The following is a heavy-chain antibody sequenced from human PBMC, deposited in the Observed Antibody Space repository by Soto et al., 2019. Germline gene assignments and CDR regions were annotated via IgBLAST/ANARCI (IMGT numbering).Heavy chain of an antibody. J-gene: IGHJ6*03. V-gene: IGHV3-33*01. Sequence: PGGSLRLSCAASGFTFSSYGRHWVRQAPGKGLAWVAVIWYDGSNKNYADSVKGRFSISRDNSKNTLYLQMNSLRAEDTAVYYCARGAVVVVPAYYYYYYTDVWGKGTTVTVSS. CDR1: GFTFSSYG. D-gene: IGHD2-2*01. CDR3: ARGAVVVVPAYYYYYYTDV. CDR2: IWYDGSNK.